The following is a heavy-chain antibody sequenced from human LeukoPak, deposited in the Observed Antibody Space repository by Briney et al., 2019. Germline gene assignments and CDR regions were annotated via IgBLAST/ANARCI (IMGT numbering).Heavy chain of an antibody. CDR1: GFTVSSNY. V-gene: IGHV3-7*01. J-gene: IGHJ4*02. D-gene: IGHD1-26*01. CDR3: AREKWELPWD. Sequence: PGGSLRLSCAASGFTVSSNYMSWVRQAPGKGLEWVANIKQDGSEKYYVDSVKGRFTISRDNAKNSLYLQMNSLRAEDTAVYYCAREKWELPWDWGQGTLVTVSS. CDR2: IKQDGSEK.